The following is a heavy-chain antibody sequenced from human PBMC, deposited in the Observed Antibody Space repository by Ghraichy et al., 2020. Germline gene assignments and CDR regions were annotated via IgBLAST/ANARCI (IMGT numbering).Heavy chain of an antibody. CDR2: INQDGIQK. CDR3: ATSPTRDSRSSY. CDR1: GFTFSYYW. V-gene: IGHV3-7*01. D-gene: IGHD3-22*01. Sequence: LSLTCAASGFTFSYYWMSWVRQAPGKGLEWVANINQDGIQKYYVDSVKGRFTMSRDNARNSLYPQMNSLRAEDTAVYYCATSPTRDSRSSYWGQGTLVTGSS. J-gene: IGHJ4*02.